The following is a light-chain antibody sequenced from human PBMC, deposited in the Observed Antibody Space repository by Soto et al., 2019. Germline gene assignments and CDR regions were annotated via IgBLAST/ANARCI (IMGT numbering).Light chain of an antibody. CDR1: NSNIASNS. Sequence: QSVLTQSPSASGTPGQRVTITCYGDNSNIASNSVNWYQQLPGTAPKLLIYSDNRRPSGVPDRFSASKSGASAFLTISGLQSDDEADYYCSSWDRSLDNWMFGGGTQLTVL. CDR3: SSWDRSLDNWM. CDR2: SDN. V-gene: IGLV1-44*01. J-gene: IGLJ3*02.